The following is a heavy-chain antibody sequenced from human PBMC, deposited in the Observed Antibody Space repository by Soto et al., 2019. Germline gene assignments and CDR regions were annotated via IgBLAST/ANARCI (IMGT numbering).Heavy chain of an antibody. CDR2: ISYDGSNK. CDR1: GVTFSSYG. Sequence: GGSLRLSCAASGVTFSSYGMHWVRQAPGKGLEWVAVISYDGSNKYYADSVKGRFTISRDNSKNTLYLQMNSLRAEDTAVYYCGGSTSKKPGYYYYYGMDVWGQGTTVTVSS. J-gene: IGHJ6*02. CDR3: GGSTSKKPGYYYYYGMDV. V-gene: IGHV3-30*03. D-gene: IGHD2-2*01.